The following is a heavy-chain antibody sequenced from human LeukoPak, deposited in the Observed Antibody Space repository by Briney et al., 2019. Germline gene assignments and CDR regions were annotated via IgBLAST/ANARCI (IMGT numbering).Heavy chain of an antibody. Sequence: SETLSLTCAVSGGSFSAYYWSWIRQPPGMGLEWIGEINHSGSTNYNPSLKSRVTISVDTSKNQFSLKLSFVTAADTAVYYCARSRGSGSYYRLRDYYYMDVWGKGTTVTVSS. CDR2: INHSGST. D-gene: IGHD3-10*01. CDR1: GGSFSAYY. V-gene: IGHV4-34*01. CDR3: ARSRGSGSYYRLRDYYYMDV. J-gene: IGHJ6*03.